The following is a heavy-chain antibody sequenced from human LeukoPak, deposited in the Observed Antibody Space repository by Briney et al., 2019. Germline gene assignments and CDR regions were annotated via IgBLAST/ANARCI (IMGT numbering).Heavy chain of an antibody. CDR2: IYHSGST. Sequence: SETLSLTCTVSGYSISSGYYWGWIRQPPGKGLEWIGSIYHSGSTYYNPSLKSRVTISVDTSKNQFSLKLNSVTAADTAVYYCARRGPGGSIDNWGQGTLVTVSS. CDR1: GYSISSGYY. D-gene: IGHD3-16*01. J-gene: IGHJ4*02. CDR3: ARRGPGGSIDN. V-gene: IGHV4-38-2*02.